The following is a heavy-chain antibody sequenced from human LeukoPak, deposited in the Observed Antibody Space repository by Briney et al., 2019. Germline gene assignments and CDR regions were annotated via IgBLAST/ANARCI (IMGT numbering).Heavy chain of an antibody. CDR2: INSDGSST. CDR1: GFTFNNYA. CDR3: ARVQGHPPNGLDI. D-gene: IGHD2-8*01. J-gene: IGHJ3*02. Sequence: GGSLRLSCAASGFTFNNYAMTWVRQAPGKGLVWVSRINSDGSSTSYADAVKGRFTISRDNAKNTAYLQMNSLRAEDTAVYYCARVQGHPPNGLDIWGQGTMVTVSS. V-gene: IGHV3-74*01.